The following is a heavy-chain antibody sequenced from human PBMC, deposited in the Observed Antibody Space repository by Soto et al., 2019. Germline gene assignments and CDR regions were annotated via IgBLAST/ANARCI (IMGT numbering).Heavy chain of an antibody. D-gene: IGHD4-17*01. CDR2: IIPSFGTA. CDR3: ARHGTVTTPVGMDV. V-gene: IGHV1-69*06. J-gene: IGHJ6*02. Sequence: QVQLVQSGAEVKKPGSSVKVSCKASGGTFSSYAISWVRQAPGQGLEWMGGIIPSFGTANYAQKFQGRVTITADKSTSTAYMELSSRRAEDTAVYYCARHGTVTTPVGMDVWGQGTTVTVSS. CDR1: GGTFSSYA.